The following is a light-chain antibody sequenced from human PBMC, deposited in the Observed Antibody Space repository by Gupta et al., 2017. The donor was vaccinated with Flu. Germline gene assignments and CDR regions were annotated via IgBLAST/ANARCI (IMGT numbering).Light chain of an antibody. CDR3: QQYDNLPSFT. J-gene: IGKJ3*01. CDR2: DAS. CDR1: QDISNY. Sequence: DIQMTQSPSSLSASVGDRVTITCQASQDISNYLNWYRQKPGKAPELLIYDASNLETGVPSRFSGSGYGTDFTFTISSRHPEDIGSYYCQQYDNLPSFTFGHGTKVDIK. V-gene: IGKV1-33*01.